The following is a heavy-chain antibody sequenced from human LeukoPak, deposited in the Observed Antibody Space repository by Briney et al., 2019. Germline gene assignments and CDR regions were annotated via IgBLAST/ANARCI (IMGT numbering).Heavy chain of an antibody. V-gene: IGHV3-30*04. CDR2: ISYDGSNK. CDR3: ARGDGSFDY. Sequence: PGRSLRLSCAASGFTFSSNAMHWVRQAPGKGLEWVAVISYDGSNKYYADSVKGRFTISRDNSKNTLYLQMNSLRAEDTAVYYCARGDGSFDYWGQGTLVTVSS. D-gene: IGHD1-26*01. CDR1: GFTFSSNA. J-gene: IGHJ4*02.